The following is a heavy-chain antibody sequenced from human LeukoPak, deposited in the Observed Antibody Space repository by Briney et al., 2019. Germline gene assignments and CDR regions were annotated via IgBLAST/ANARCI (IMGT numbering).Heavy chain of an antibody. CDR1: GFTFSSYA. J-gene: IGHJ4*02. D-gene: IGHD3-22*01. CDR2: ISGSGGST. Sequence: GGSLRLSCAASGFTFSSYAMSWVRQAPGKGLEWVSAISGSGGSTYYADSVKGRFTISRDNSKNTLYLEMSSLRAEDTAVYYCAKSGYNYDSNAYPFIDYWGQGTLVTVSS. V-gene: IGHV3-23*01. CDR3: AKSGYNYDSNAYPFIDY.